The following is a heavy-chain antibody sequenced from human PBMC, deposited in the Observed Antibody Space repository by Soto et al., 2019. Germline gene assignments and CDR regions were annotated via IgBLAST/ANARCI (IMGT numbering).Heavy chain of an antibody. CDR3: ARDVRDGYNFDAFDI. CDR1: GGTFSSYA. CDR2: IIPIFGTV. D-gene: IGHD5-12*01. V-gene: IGHV1-69*01. J-gene: IGHJ3*02. Sequence: QVQLVQSGAEVKKPGSSVKVSCKTSGGTFSSYAISWVRQAPGQGLEWMGGIIPIFGTVNYAQKFQGRVTINADESTTTAYMELSSLRSEDTAVYYCARDVRDGYNFDAFDIWGQGTMVTVSS.